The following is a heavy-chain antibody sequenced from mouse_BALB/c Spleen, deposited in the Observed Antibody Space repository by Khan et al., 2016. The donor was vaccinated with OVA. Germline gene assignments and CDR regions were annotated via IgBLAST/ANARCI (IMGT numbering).Heavy chain of an antibody. CDR3: ARLEDI. CDR1: GFSLTSYG. CDR2: IWAGGST. D-gene: IGHD1-3*01. Sequence: QVQLKQSGPGLVAPSQSLSITCTVSGFSLTSYGVHWVRQPPGKGLEWLGVIWAGGSTNYNSALMSRLSISNENYKSQVFLKMTSLQAYATAMYYCARLEDIWGQGTTLTVSS. J-gene: IGHJ2*01. V-gene: IGHV2-9*02.